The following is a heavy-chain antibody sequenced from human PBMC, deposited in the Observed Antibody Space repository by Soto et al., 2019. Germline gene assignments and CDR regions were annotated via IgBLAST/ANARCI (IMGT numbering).Heavy chain of an antibody. J-gene: IGHJ4*02. CDR1: GYTFTSYG. D-gene: IGHD1-1*01. CDR3: ARGRYGDY. Sequence: QVHLVQSGAEVKKPGASVKVSCKASGYTFTSYGSTWVRQAPGQGLEWMGWISAHNGNTDYAQKLQGSVIVTRDTSTSTAYIELRSLISDDTAVYYCARGRYGDYWGQGALVTVSS. V-gene: IGHV1-18*01. CDR2: ISAHNGNT.